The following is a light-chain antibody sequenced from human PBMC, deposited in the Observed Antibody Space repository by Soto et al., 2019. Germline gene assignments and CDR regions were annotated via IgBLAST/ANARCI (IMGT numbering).Light chain of an antibody. Sequence: VLTQPPSVSGAPGQGVTISCTGSTSNIGSGYDVHWYQQVPGLAPKLLIYANINRPSGVPDRFSGSKSGTSASLAITGLQAEDEADYYCQSYDNSLSGWVFGGGTKLTVL. V-gene: IGLV1-40*01. J-gene: IGLJ2*01. CDR1: TSNIGSGYD. CDR3: QSYDNSLSGWV. CDR2: ANI.